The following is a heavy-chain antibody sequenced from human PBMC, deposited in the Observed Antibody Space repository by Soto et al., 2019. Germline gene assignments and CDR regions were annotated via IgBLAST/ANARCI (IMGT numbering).Heavy chain of an antibody. CDR1: GYTFTGYY. J-gene: IGHJ5*02. D-gene: IGHD2-15*01. CDR3: ARVGAIVINWFDP. CDR2: INPNSGGT. Sequence: ASVKVSCKASGYTFTGYYMHWVRQAPGQGLEWMGWINPNSGGTNYAQKFQGWVTMTRDTSISTAYMELSRLRSDNTAVYYCARVGAIVINWFDPWGQGTLVTVSS. V-gene: IGHV1-2*04.